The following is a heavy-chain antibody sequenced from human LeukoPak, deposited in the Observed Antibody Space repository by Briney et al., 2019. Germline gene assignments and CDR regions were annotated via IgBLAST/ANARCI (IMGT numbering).Heavy chain of an antibody. Sequence: GGSLRLSCAASAFTFDDYGMSWVRQAPGKGLEWVSGINWNGGSTGYADSVKGRFTISRDNAKNSLYLQMNSLRAEDTALYYCARVGFSGTRKYYYYYYYMDVWGKGTTVTVSS. CDR3: ARVGFSGTRKYYYYYYYMDV. J-gene: IGHJ6*03. V-gene: IGHV3-20*04. CDR1: AFTFDDYG. CDR2: INWNGGST.